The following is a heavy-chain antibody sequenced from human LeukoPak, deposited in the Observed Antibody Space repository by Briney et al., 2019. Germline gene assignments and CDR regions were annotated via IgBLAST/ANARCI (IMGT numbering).Heavy chain of an antibody. D-gene: IGHD3-22*01. J-gene: IGHJ4*02. V-gene: IGHV3-66*04. CDR1: GFTVSSNY. Sequence: GGSLRLSCAASGFTVSSNYMSWVRQAPGKGLEWVSVMFTNRDTNYADSVKGRFTISRDSFKNTLYLQMSSLRAEDTAVYFCARRHYDRTGYYYVDWGQGTLVTVSS. CDR2: MFTNRDT. CDR3: ARRHYDRTGYYYVD.